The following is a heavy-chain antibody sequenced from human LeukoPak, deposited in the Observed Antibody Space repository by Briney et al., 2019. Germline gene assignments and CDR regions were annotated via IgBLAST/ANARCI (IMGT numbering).Heavy chain of an antibody. J-gene: IGHJ4*02. Sequence: GASVKVSCKPSGYTFTNYGFTWVRQAPGQGLEWMGWISAYNGNTNYARKVQDRITMTTDTSTSTAYMELRSLGSDDTAAYRCARGLYYDTNGYPALQYWGQGTLVTVSS. V-gene: IGHV1-18*01. CDR3: ARGLYYDTNGYPALQY. CDR1: GYTFTNYG. CDR2: ISAYNGNT. D-gene: IGHD3-22*01.